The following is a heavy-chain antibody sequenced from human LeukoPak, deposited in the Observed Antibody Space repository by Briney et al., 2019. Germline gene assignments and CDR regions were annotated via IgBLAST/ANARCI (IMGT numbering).Heavy chain of an antibody. CDR2: IYYSGST. CDR1: GGSISSSSYY. V-gene: IGHV4-39*01. CDR3: ARRLRGSYDY. Sequence: PSETLSLTCTVSGGSISSSSYYWGWIRQPPGKGLEWIGSIYYSGSTYYNPSLKSRGTISVDTSKNQFSLKLSSVTAADTAVYYCARRLRGSYDYWGQGTLVTVSS. J-gene: IGHJ4*02. D-gene: IGHD1-26*01.